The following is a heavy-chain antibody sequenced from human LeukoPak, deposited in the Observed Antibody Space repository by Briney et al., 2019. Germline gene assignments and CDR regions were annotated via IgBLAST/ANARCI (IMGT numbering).Heavy chain of an antibody. D-gene: IGHD3-10*01. Sequence: ASVKVSCKASGYTFTGYYMHWVRQASGQGLEWMGWINPNSGGTNYAQKFQGRVTMTRDTSISTAYMELSRLRSDDTAVYYCARGRITMVRGANYWGQGTLVTVSS. CDR2: INPNSGGT. V-gene: IGHV1-2*02. CDR3: ARGRITMVRGANY. J-gene: IGHJ4*02. CDR1: GYTFTGYY.